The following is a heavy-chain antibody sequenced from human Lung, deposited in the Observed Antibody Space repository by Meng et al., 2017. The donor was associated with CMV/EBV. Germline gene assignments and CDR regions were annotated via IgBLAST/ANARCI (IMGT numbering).Heavy chain of an antibody. CDR3: ARGGSSSWRQGVFDY. V-gene: IGHV3-20*01. CDR2: INWNGDST. Sequence: GESXKISXAASGFTFDDYGVSWVRQVPGKGLEWVSGINWNGDSTGYADSVKGRFTISRDNAKNSLYLQMNSLRAEDTALYHCARGGSSSWRQGVFDYWGQGTLVTVSS. J-gene: IGHJ4*02. D-gene: IGHD6-13*01. CDR1: GFTFDDYG.